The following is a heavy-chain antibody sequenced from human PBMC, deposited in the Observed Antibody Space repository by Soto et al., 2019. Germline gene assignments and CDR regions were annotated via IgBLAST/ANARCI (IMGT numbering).Heavy chain of an antibody. V-gene: IGHV3-23*01. Sequence: EVQLLESGGGLIQPGGSLRLSCAGSGCTFSDYGMNWVRQAPGKGLEWVSGITWGGSAYYAESVRGRITISRDNYKSILYGQINSLRVEDTAVYDFANERTSSTYDGMDVWGQGTPVTVSS. CDR3: ANERTSSTYDGMDV. D-gene: IGHD6-6*01. CDR2: ITWGGSA. CDR1: GCTFSDYG. J-gene: IGHJ6*02.